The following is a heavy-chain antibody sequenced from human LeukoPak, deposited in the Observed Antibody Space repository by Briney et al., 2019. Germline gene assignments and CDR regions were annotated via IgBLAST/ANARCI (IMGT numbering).Heavy chain of an antibody. V-gene: IGHV3-11*04. CDR2: ISPSCGSL. J-gene: IGHJ4*02. Sequence: PGGSLRLSCAASGFTFRVYYMSWIREAPGGGLEGVYYISPSCGSLFYTDPVKGRFTIYRDNSQNTLDLQMTSLRTEDRAVYYCTKGLWAGVSAARDWGQGALVTVSS. D-gene: IGHD2-8*01. CDR1: GFTFRVYY. CDR3: TKGLWAGVSAARD.